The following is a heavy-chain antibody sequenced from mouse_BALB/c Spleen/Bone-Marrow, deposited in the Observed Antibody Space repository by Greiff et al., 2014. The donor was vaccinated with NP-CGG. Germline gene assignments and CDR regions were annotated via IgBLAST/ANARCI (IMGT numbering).Heavy chain of an antibody. J-gene: IGHJ4*01. CDR3: ARITTATGAMDY. CDR2: IWADGIT. Sequence: VQLQQSGPGLVAPSQSLSITCTVSGFSLTNYGVHWVRQPPGKGLEWLGVIWADGITNYNSALMSRLSISKDNSKSQVFFKMNSLQTDDTAMYYCARITTATGAMDYWGQGTSVTVSS. V-gene: IGHV2-9*02. D-gene: IGHD1-2*01. CDR1: GFSLTNYG.